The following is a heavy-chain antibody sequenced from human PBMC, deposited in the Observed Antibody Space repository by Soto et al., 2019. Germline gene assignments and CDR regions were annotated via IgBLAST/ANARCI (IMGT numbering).Heavy chain of an antibody. CDR2: IYYSGST. Sequence: QVQLQESGPGLVKPSQTLSLTCTVSGGSISSGGYYWSWIRQHPGKGLEWIGYIYYSGSTYYNPSIQSRVTISVDTSKNQFSLKLSSVTAADTAVYYCARSENGRITFGGVTARFDYWGQGTLVTVSS. J-gene: IGHJ4*02. CDR1: GGSISSGGYY. V-gene: IGHV4-31*03. D-gene: IGHD3-16*01. CDR3: ARSENGRITFGGVTARFDY.